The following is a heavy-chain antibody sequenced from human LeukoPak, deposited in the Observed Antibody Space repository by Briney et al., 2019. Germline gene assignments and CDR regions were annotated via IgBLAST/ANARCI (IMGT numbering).Heavy chain of an antibody. Sequence: PGRSLRLSCAASGFTFSSYGMHWVSHAPGKGLGWEAVIWYDGSNKYYADSVKDRFTISRDNSTNTLYLQMNSLRAEDTAVYYCAKKGDYDFWSGYDRPQTDAFDIWGQGTMVTVSS. V-gene: IGHV3-33*06. CDR3: AKKGDYDFWSGYDRPQTDAFDI. D-gene: IGHD3-3*01. CDR2: IWYDGSNK. CDR1: GFTFSSYG. J-gene: IGHJ3*02.